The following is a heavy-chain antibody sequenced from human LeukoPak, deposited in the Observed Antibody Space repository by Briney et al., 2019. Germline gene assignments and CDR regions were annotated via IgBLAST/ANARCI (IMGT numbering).Heavy chain of an antibody. J-gene: IGHJ3*02. CDR1: GGSITSGDYY. D-gene: IGHD3-10*01. Sequence: SQTLSLTCTVSGGSITSGDYYWSWICQPPGTGLEWIGCIYYSGSTYYNPSLKSQVTISVDKSKNQFSLKLSFVTAADTAMYYCARSDYHNSGSHTVFDAFDIWGQGTRVTVSS. V-gene: IGHV4-30-4*01. CDR2: IYYSGST. CDR3: ARSDYHNSGSHTVFDAFDI.